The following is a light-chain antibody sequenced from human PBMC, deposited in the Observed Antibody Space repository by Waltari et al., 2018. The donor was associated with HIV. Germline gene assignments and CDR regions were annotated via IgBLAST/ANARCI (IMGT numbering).Light chain of an antibody. V-gene: IGLV1-40*01. J-gene: IGLJ3*02. CDR3: QSYDSSLSGWV. CDR2: GNS. Sequence: QSVLTQPPSVSAAPGQRVPISCTGRSPNIGAGYDVPCYQQLPGTAPKLLIYGNSNRPSGVPDRFAGSKSGTSASLAITGLQAEDEADYYCQSYDSSLSGWVFGGGTKLTVL. CDR1: SPNIGAGYD.